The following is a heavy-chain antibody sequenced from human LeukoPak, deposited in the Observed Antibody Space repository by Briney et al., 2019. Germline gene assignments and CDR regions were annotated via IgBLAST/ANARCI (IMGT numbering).Heavy chain of an antibody. CDR2: ISGSGGST. D-gene: IGHD6-25*01. J-gene: IGHJ4*02. V-gene: IGHV3-23*01. CDR3: AKVLPGAAAPRSPPDH. Sequence: GGSLRLSCAASGFTFSSYAMSWVRQAPGKGLEWVSAISGSGGSTYYADSVKGRFTISRDNSKNTLYLQMNNLRPDDTAVYYCAKVLPGAAAPRSPPDHWGQGTLVTVSS. CDR1: GFTFSSYA.